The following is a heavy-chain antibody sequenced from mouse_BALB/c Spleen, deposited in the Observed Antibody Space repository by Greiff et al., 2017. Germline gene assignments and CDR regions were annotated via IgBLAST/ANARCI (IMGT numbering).Heavy chain of an antibody. V-gene: IGHV5-15*02. Sequence: EVKVEESGGGLVQPGGSRKLSCAASGFTFSDYGMAWVRQAPGKGPEWVAFISNLAYSIYYADTVTGRFTISRENAKNTLYLEMSSLRSEDTAMYYCAREGGNPNAMDYWGQGTSVTVSS. CDR1: GFTFSDYG. D-gene: IGHD2-1*01. CDR2: ISNLAYSI. CDR3: AREGGNPNAMDY. J-gene: IGHJ4*01.